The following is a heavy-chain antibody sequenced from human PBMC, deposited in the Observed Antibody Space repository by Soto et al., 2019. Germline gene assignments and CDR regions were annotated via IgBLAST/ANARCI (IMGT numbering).Heavy chain of an antibody. V-gene: IGHV3-73*01. CDR1: GFTFGASN. CDR2: IGSKGETYAT. CDR3: SRDDSDWFFN. J-gene: IGHJ4*02. D-gene: IGHD3-9*01. Sequence: GSLRLSCAASGFTFGASNLQWVRQASGKGLEWLGRIGSKGETYATTYAASVKGRFTISRDDSKKTAYLQMNNLESEDTAVYYCSRDDSDWFFNCGRGSLVPVSS.